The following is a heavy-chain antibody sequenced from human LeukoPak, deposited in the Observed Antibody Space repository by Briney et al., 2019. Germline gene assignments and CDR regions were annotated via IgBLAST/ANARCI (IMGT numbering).Heavy chain of an antibody. J-gene: IGHJ5*02. CDR1: GYSFTSYW. D-gene: IGHD3-22*01. CDR3: ARRRADSSGYFYGGLDP. V-gene: IGHV5-10-1*01. Sequence: GESLKISCKGSGYSFTSYWISWVRLMPGEGLQWMGTIDPGDSYTNYSPSFQGHVTISVDRSITTAYPQWSSLKASDTAIYYCARRRADSSGYFYGGLDPWGQGILVTVSS. CDR2: IDPGDSYT.